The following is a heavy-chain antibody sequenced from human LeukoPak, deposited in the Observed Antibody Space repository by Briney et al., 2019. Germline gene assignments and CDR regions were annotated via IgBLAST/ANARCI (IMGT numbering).Heavy chain of an antibody. CDR2: ISYDGDNK. D-gene: IGHD5-18*01. V-gene: IGHV3-30-3*01. CDR3: ARESGYRFDY. CDR1: GFTFSSYA. Sequence: GGSLRLSCAASGFTFSSYAMHWVRQAPGKGLEWVPVISYDGDNKYYADSVKGRFTISRDNSKNTLYLQMNSLRAEDTAVYYCARESGYRFDYWGQGTLVTVSS. J-gene: IGHJ4*02.